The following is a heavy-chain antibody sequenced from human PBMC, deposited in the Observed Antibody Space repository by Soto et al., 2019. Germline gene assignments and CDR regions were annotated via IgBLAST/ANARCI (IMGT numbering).Heavy chain of an antibody. J-gene: IGHJ4*02. CDR3: ARGTTIWAWKFDY. D-gene: IGHD7-27*01. CDR2: VQDSETT. CDR1: GGSFSPNY. Sequence: SETLSLTCTVAGGSFSPNYWSWIRQPPGRGLERIGYVQDSETTNYNPPLKSRLSMSLDTSNHQLSLRLTSVTAPHTAVYYCARGTTIWAWKFDYWGQGILVTVSS. V-gene: IGHV4-59*12.